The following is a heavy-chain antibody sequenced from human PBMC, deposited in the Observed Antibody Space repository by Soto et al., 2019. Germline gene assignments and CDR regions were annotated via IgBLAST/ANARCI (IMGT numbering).Heavy chain of an antibody. CDR1: GGSISSYY. CDR2: IYYSGST. J-gene: IGHJ5*02. V-gene: IGHV4-59*08. CDR3: AGKYSNWFDP. D-gene: IGHD1-26*01. Sequence: QVQLQESGPGLVKPSETLSLTCTVSGGSISSYYWSWIRQPPGKGLEWIGYIYYSGSTNYNPSLKGRVPISVDTSKNQFSLKLSSVTAADTAVYYCAGKYSNWFDPWGQGTLVTVSS.